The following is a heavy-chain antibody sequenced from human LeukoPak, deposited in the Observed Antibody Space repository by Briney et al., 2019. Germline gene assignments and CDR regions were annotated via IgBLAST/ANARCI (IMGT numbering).Heavy chain of an antibody. D-gene: IGHD5-24*01. CDR1: GGSISSYY. Sequence: PSETLSLTCTVSGGSISSYYWSWIRQPPGKGLEWIGYIYYSGSTNNNPSLKSRVTISVDTSKNQFSLKLSSVTAADTAVYYCARLEADAYYFDYWGQGTLVTVSS. CDR3: ARLEADAYYFDY. CDR2: IYYSGST. V-gene: IGHV4-59*08. J-gene: IGHJ4*02.